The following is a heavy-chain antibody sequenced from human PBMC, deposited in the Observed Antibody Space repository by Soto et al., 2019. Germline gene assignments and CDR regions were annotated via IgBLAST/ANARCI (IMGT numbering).Heavy chain of an antibody. V-gene: IGHV4-59*08. Sequence: PSETLSLTCTVSGGSISSYYWSWIRQPPGKGLEWIGYIYYSGSTNYNPSLKSRVTISVDTSKNQFSLKLNSMTAADTAVYYCARHNYGSGSTYFDYWGQGAVVTVSS. CDR1: GGSISSYY. J-gene: IGHJ4*02. CDR3: ARHNYGSGSTYFDY. CDR2: IYYSGST. D-gene: IGHD3-10*01.